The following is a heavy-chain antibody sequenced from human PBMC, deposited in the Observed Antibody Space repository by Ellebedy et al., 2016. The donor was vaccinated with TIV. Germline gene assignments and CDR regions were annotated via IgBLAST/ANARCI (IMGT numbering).Heavy chain of an antibody. D-gene: IGHD6-13*01. CDR2: MSGGGDGT. CDR1: GFTFSNYA. V-gene: IGHV3-23*01. Sequence: PGGSLRLSCLASGFTFSNYAMTWVSQAPGEGLEWVSAMSGGGDGTYYADSVKGRFTISRDNSKNTLYLQMNSLRAEDTATYFCAKWPGISTTGMGNWFDPWGQGILVTVSS. CDR3: AKWPGISTTGMGNWFDP. J-gene: IGHJ5*02.